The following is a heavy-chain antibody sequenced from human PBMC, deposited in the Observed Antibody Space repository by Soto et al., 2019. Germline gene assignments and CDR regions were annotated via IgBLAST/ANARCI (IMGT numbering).Heavy chain of an antibody. J-gene: IGHJ6*02. D-gene: IGHD4-17*01. CDR1: GYSFTSYW. V-gene: IGHV5-51*01. Sequence: GESLKISCKGPGYSFTSYWIGWVRQMPGKGLEWMGIIYPGDSDTRYSPSFQGQVTISADKSISTAYLQWSSLKASDTAMYYCELTLRSGHYYYGMDVWGQGTTVTVSS. CDR2: IYPGDSDT. CDR3: ELTLRSGHYYYGMDV.